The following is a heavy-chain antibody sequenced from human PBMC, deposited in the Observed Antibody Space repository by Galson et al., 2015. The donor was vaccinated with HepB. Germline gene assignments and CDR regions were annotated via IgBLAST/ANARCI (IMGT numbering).Heavy chain of an antibody. D-gene: IGHD5-24*01. V-gene: IGHV5-51*01. CDR3: ARMDGEMATFVWYSFDP. CDR2: IYPGDSDT. Sequence: QSGAEVKKPGESLKISCKGPGYRFRKYWIGWVRQMPGKGLEWMGIIYPGDSDTRYSPSFQGQVTISVDTSINTAYLQWSSLKASDTAMYYCARMDGEMATFVWYSFDPWGQGTLVTVSS. CDR1: GYRFRKYW. J-gene: IGHJ5*02.